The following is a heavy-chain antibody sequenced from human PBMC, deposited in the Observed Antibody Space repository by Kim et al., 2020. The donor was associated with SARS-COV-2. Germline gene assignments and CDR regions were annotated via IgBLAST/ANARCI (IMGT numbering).Heavy chain of an antibody. D-gene: IGHD1-1*01. V-gene: IGHV4-30-2*01. Sequence: SETLSLTCAVSGGSISRGDYSWSWIRQPPGKGLEWIESIYQSGSAYYNPSLKSRVSISVDRANNQFSLKLTSVTAADSALYYCARGPYNDYFHFWGQGIL. CDR3: ARGPYNDYFHF. CDR2: IYQSGSA. CDR1: GGSISRGDYS. J-gene: IGHJ4*02.